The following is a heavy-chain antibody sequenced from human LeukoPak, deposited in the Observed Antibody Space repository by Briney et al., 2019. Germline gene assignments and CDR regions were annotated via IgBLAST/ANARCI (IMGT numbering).Heavy chain of an antibody. D-gene: IGHD3-10*02. V-gene: IGHV3-23*01. CDR2: TNSGGTTT. Sequence: GGSLRLSWATSGFPFSDFSMTWFRQAPGKGLEWISTTNSGGTTTYYAESVKGRFTISRDNFKNALYLQMSSLRVEDTAIYYCAKQSYARSLGEGGPGTLVTVSS. CDR1: GFPFSDFS. CDR3: AKQSYARSLGE. J-gene: IGHJ4*02.